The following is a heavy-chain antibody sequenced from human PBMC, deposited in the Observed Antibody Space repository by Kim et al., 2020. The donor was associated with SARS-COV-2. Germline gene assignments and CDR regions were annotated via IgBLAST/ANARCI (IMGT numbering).Heavy chain of an antibody. J-gene: IGHJ6*02. Sequence: SETLSLTCAVYGGSFSGFNWSWIRRPPGKGLEWIGEINHTGGTKFSPSLKSRITISVDTSKSQFSLRLRSITATDTAVYYCARGRAGVVPSPVLGLGPYYEYYAMDVWGRGTPVAVSS. D-gene: IGHD2-8*02. CDR2: INHTGGT. CDR3: ARGRAGVVPSPVLGLGPYYEYYAMDV. CDR1: GGSFSGFN. V-gene: IGHV4-34*01.